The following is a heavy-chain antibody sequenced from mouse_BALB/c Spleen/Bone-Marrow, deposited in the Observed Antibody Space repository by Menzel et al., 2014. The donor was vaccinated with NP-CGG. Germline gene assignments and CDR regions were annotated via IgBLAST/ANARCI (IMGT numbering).Heavy chain of an antibody. Sequence: VQLQQSGAELVMPGASVKMSCKASGYTFTDYWMHWVKQRPGQGLEWMGAIDTSDSYTSYNQKFKGKATLTVDESSSTAYMQLSSLTSEDSAVYYCARSAGYWYFDVWGAGTTVTVSS. CDR2: IDTSDSYT. D-gene: IGHD1-2*01. CDR1: GYTFTDYW. V-gene: IGHV1-69*01. CDR3: ARSAGYWYFDV. J-gene: IGHJ1*01.